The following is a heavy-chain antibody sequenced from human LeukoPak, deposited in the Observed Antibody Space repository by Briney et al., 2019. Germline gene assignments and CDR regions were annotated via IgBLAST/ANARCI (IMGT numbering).Heavy chain of an antibody. J-gene: IGHJ4*02. V-gene: IGHV1-69*04. CDR1: GYTFTGYY. Sequence: GASVKVSCKASGYTFTGYYMHWVRQAPGQGLEWMGRIIPILGIANYAQKFQGRVTITADKSTSTAYMELSSLRSEDTAVYYCARDRQNSGSYSRYYYWGQGTLVTVSS. CDR3: ARDRQNSGSYSRYYY. D-gene: IGHD1-26*01. CDR2: IIPILGIA.